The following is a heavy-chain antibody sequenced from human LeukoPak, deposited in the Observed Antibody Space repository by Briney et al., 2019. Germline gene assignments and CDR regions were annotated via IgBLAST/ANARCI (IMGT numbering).Heavy chain of an antibody. V-gene: IGHV3-23*01. Sequence: GGSLRLSCAACGFTFSSYAMSWVRQGSGKGLEWVSGISGSGGSTYYADSVKGRFTISRDNSKNTLYLQMNSLRAEDTAVYYCAKDLHYYDSSGYYYEGYWGQGTLVSVSS. CDR1: GFTFSSYA. CDR2: ISGSGGST. D-gene: IGHD3-22*01. J-gene: IGHJ4*02. CDR3: AKDLHYYDSSGYYYEGY.